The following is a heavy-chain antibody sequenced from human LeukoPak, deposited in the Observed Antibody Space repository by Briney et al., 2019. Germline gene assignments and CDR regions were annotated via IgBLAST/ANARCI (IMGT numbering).Heavy chain of an antibody. CDR3: AKVLPYDSSNWFDP. V-gene: IGHV3-30*02. CDR1: GFIFIGYG. J-gene: IGHJ5*02. Sequence: GGSLRLSCAASGFIFIGYGMHWVRQAPGKGPEWVAFIRPDGHNKYYADSVKGRFTISRDNSKNTLYLQMNSLRAEDTAVYYCAKVLPYDSSNWFDPWGQGTLVTVSS. D-gene: IGHD3-3*01. CDR2: IRPDGHNK.